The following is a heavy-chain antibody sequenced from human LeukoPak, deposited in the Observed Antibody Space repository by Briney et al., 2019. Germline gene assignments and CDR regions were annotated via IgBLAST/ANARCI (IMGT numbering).Heavy chain of an antibody. V-gene: IGHV3-30*04. CDR3: AEHPSMPRGPGY. Sequence: PGRSLRLSCAASGFTFSSYAMHWVRQAPGKGLEWVAVISYDGSNKYYADSVKGRFTISRDNSKNTLYVQMNSLRAEDTAVYYCAEHPSMPRGPGYWGQGTLVTVSS. J-gene: IGHJ4*02. D-gene: IGHD3-10*01. CDR2: ISYDGSNK. CDR1: GFTFSSYA.